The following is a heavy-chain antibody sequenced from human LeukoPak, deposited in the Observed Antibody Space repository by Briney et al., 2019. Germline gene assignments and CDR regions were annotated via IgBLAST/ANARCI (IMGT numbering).Heavy chain of an antibody. Sequence: GGSLRLSCAASGFTSSSYDMSWVRQAPGKGLEWVSAISDSGGSTYYADSVKGRFTISRDNSKNTLYLQMNSLRAEDTAVYYCAKELERIAVAGDGYWGQGTLVTVSS. CDR3: AKELERIAVAGDGY. D-gene: IGHD6-19*01. CDR1: GFTSSSYD. J-gene: IGHJ4*02. V-gene: IGHV3-23*01. CDR2: ISDSGGST.